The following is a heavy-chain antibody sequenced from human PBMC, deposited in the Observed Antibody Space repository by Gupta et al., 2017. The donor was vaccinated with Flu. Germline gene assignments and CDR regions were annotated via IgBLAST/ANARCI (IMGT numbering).Heavy chain of an antibody. J-gene: IGHJ4*02. D-gene: IGHD3-9*01. Sequence: QVHLVQSGAEVKKSGASVRVSCRASGSTFTSYYIHWVRQAPGQGLQWMGWINPDSGATNFAQEFQGRVTMTGDASISTAYMELHRLKSDDTAVYFCARGLVDYWGPGTLVTVSS. V-gene: IGHV1-2*02. CDR1: GSTFTSYY. CDR2: INPDSGAT. CDR3: ARGLVDY.